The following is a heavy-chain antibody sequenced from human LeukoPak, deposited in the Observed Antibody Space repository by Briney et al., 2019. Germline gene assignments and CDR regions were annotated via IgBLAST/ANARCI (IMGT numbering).Heavy chain of an antibody. Sequence: GGSLRLSCAASGFTFSSYAMHWVRQAPGKGLEWVAVISYDGSNKYYADSVKGRFTISRDNSKNTLYLQMNSLRAEDTAVYYCAKDQGWFGDHPDYWGQGTLVTVSS. D-gene: IGHD3-10*01. V-gene: IGHV3-30*04. J-gene: IGHJ4*02. CDR3: AKDQGWFGDHPDY. CDR2: ISYDGSNK. CDR1: GFTFSSYA.